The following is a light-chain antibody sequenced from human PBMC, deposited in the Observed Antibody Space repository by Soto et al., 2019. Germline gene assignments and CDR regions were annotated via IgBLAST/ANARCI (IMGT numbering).Light chain of an antibody. V-gene: IGKV3-20*01. CDR3: QRYGSSPWT. J-gene: IGKJ1*01. Sequence: EIVLTQSPATLSLSPGERATLSCRASQSVYNNYLAWYQQKPGQAPRLLIYGASSRATGIPDRFSGSGSGTDFTLTISRLEPEDFAVYYCQRYGSSPWTFGQGTKVDIK. CDR2: GAS. CDR1: QSVYNNY.